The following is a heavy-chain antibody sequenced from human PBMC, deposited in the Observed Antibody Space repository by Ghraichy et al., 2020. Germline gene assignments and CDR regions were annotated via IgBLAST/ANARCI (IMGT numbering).Heavy chain of an antibody. CDR3: ATGIPTSGSYFFSTRFDDY. Sequence: ASVKVSCKASGYTFTGYYMHWVRQAPGQGLEWMGWINPNSGGTNYAQKFQGRVTMTRDTSISTAYMELSRLRSDDTAVYYCATGIPTSGSYFFSTRFDDYWGQGTLVTVSS. D-gene: IGHD1-26*01. V-gene: IGHV1-2*02. J-gene: IGHJ4*02. CDR2: INPNSGGT. CDR1: GYTFTGYY.